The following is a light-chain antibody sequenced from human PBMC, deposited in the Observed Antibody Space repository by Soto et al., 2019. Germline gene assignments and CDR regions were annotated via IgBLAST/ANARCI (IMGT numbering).Light chain of an antibody. CDR2: EVT. J-gene: IGLJ3*02. CDR3: SSYTTSSTWV. V-gene: IGLV2-14*01. Sequence: QSVLTQPASVSGSPGQSITISCTGTGSDVGGYSYVSWYQHHPGKAPELVIYEVTNRPSGVSNRFSGSKSGKTASLTISGLQAEDEADYYCSSYTTSSTWVFGGGT. CDR1: GSDVGGYSY.